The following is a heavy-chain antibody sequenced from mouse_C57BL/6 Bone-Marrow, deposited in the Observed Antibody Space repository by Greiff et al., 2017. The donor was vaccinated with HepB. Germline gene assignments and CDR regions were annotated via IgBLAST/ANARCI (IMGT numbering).Heavy chain of an antibody. CDR2: IWSDGST. J-gene: IGHJ2*01. CDR1: GFSLTSYG. Sequence: QVQLKQSGPGLVAPSQSLSITCTVSGFSLTSYGVHWVRQPPGKGLEWLVVIWSDGSTTYNSALKSRLSISKDNSKSQVFLKMNSLQTDDTAMYYCARHGDGYAVFDYWGQGTTLTVSS. D-gene: IGHD2-2*01. CDR3: ARHGDGYAVFDY. V-gene: IGHV2-6-1*01.